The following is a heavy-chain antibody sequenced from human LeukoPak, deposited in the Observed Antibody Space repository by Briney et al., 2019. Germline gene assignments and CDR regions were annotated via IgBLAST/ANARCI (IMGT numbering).Heavy chain of an antibody. CDR1: GDSVSSNSAA. CDR3: ARDPGYCSGGSCYSDYYYMDV. D-gene: IGHD2-15*01. Sequence: SQTLPLTCAISGDSVSSNSAAWNWIRQSPSRGLEWLGRTYYRSKWYNDYAVSVKSRITINPDTSKNQFSLQLNSVTPEDTAVYYCARDPGYCSGGSCYSDYYYMDVWGKGTTVTVSS. J-gene: IGHJ6*03. CDR2: TYYRSKWYN. V-gene: IGHV6-1*01.